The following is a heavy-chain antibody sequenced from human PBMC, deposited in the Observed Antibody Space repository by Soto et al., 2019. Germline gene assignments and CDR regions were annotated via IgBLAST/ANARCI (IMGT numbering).Heavy chain of an antibody. J-gene: IGHJ5*02. CDR1: GFTFSNAW. V-gene: IGHV3-21*01. CDR3: ASARGDWFDP. CDR2: ISSSSSYI. D-gene: IGHD3-10*01. Sequence: PGGSLRLSCAASGFTFSNAWMNWVRQTPWKGLEWVSSISSSSSYIYYADSVKGRFTISRDNAKNSLYLQMNSLRAEDTAVYYCASARGDWFDPWGQGTLVTVSS.